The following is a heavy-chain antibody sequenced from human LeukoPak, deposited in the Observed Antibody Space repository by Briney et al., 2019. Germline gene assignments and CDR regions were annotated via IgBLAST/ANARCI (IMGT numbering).Heavy chain of an antibody. Sequence: PGGPLRLSCAASGFTLSSHDMNWVRQAPGKGLEWVSYISSRSSTIYYADSVKGRFTISRDNAKNSLFLQMNSLRDEDTAVYYCARDQSWLPDYWGQGTLVTVSS. CDR1: GFTLSSHD. V-gene: IGHV3-48*02. D-gene: IGHD3-22*01. J-gene: IGHJ4*02. CDR2: ISSRSSTI. CDR3: ARDQSWLPDY.